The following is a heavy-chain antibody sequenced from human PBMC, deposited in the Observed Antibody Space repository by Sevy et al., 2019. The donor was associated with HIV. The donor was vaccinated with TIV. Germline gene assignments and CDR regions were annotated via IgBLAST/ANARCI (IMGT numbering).Heavy chain of an antibody. CDR1: GFTFSDYY. CDR2: ISSSGSTI. J-gene: IGHJ5*02. Sequence: GGSLRLSCAASGFTFSDYYMSWIHQAPGKGLEWVSYISSSGSTIYYADSVKGRFTISRDNAKNSLYLQMNSLRAEDTAVYYCARAVTTARFGTGTRFDPWGQGTLVTVSS. V-gene: IGHV3-11*01. CDR3: ARAVTTARFGTGTRFDP. D-gene: IGHD4-17*01.